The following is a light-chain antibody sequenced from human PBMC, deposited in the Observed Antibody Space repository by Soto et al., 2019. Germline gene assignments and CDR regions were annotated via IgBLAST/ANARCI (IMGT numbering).Light chain of an antibody. Sequence: DIVLTQTPLSLPVTPGEPASISCRSSQSLLDSDDGNTYLDWYLQKPGQSPQLVIYTVSYRASGVTDRFSGGGSGTDFTLKSSRVEPEDVGVYYCMQRLEFPLTFGGGTKVEI. J-gene: IGKJ4*01. CDR1: QSLLDSDDGNTY. V-gene: IGKV2-40*01. CDR2: TVS. CDR3: MQRLEFPLT.